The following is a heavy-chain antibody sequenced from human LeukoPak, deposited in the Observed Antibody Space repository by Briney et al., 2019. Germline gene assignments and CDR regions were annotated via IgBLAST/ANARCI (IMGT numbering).Heavy chain of an antibody. CDR2: ISSRGNTI. Sequence: GGSLRLSCVGSGFSFSKYEMNWVRQAPGKGLEWLSYISSRGNTIFYKDSVKGRFTISRGNAKNSVYLQLDTLRVDDTAVYFCARGPSDDYIWGTHFDSWGQGILVTVSS. D-gene: IGHD3-16*01. CDR1: GFSFSKYE. J-gene: IGHJ4*02. V-gene: IGHV3-48*03. CDR3: ARGPSDDYIWGTHFDS.